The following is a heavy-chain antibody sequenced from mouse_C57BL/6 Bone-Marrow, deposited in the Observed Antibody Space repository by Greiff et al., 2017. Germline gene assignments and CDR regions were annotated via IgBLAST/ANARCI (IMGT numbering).Heavy chain of an antibody. CDR3: ARGIYYDYSDWYFDV. D-gene: IGHD2-4*01. Sequence: QVQLQQSGAELVKPGASVKISCKASGYTFTDYYINWVKQRPGQGLEWIGKIGPGSGSTYYHEKFKGKAPLTADKSSSTAYMQLSSLTSEDSAVYFCARGIYYDYSDWYFDVWGTGTTVTVSS. CDR1: GYTFTDYY. V-gene: IGHV1-77*01. CDR2: IGPGSGST. J-gene: IGHJ1*03.